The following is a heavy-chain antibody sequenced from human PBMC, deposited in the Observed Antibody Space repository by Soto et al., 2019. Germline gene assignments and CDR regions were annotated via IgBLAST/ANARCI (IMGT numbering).Heavy chain of an antibody. CDR1: GYTFSDYY. D-gene: IGHD3-3*01. V-gene: IGHV3-11*01. J-gene: IGHJ4*02. CDR3: SSHYDMWSGYLSPWDY. Sequence: QVQLVESGGDLVKRGGSLRLSCAASGYTFSDYYMSWIRQAPGKGLEWISYIDTSSTKIYYADSVKGRFTISRDNAKNSLYLEMNSLRDEDTAVYYCSSHYDMWSGYLSPWDYWGQGTLVTVSS. CDR2: IDTSSTKI.